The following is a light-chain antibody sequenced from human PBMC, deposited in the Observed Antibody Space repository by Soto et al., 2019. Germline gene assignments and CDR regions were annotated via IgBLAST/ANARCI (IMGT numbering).Light chain of an antibody. CDR3: SSYTTSSTLV. V-gene: IGLV2-14*01. CDR1: SSDVGPYNY. Sequence: QSALTQPASVSGSPGQSITISCTGTSSDVGPYNYDSWYQHHPGKAPKLLIYEVTKRPSGVSNRFSGSKSGNTASLTISGLQAEDEADYYCSSYTTSSTLVFGGGTKLTVL. J-gene: IGLJ3*02. CDR2: EVT.